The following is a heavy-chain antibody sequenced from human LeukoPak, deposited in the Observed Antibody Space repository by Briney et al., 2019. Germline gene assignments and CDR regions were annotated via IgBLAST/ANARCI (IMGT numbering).Heavy chain of an antibody. J-gene: IGHJ4*02. CDR2: IYPGDSDT. Sequence: PGESLKISCKASGYSFTTHWIGWVRQMPGKDLEWMGIIYPGDSDTRYSPSFQGQVTISADKSISTAYLQWSSLKASDTAMYYCASPDYGGNSDHDYWGQGTLVTVSS. CDR3: ASPDYGGNSDHDY. D-gene: IGHD4-23*01. V-gene: IGHV5-51*01. CDR1: GYSFTTHW.